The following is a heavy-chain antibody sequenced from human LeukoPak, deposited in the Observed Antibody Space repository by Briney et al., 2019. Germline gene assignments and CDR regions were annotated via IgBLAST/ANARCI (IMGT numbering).Heavy chain of an antibody. D-gene: IGHD2-2*01. CDR1: GDSVSSNSAA. Sequence: SQTLSLTCAISGDSVSSNSAAWNWIRQSPSRGLEWLGGTYYRSKWYNDYAVSVKSRITINPDASKNQFSLQLTSVTPDDTAVYYCARSPNCSTTKCYENWFDPWGQGTLVTVSS. J-gene: IGHJ5*02. CDR3: ARSPNCSTTKCYENWFDP. CDR2: TYYRSKWYN. V-gene: IGHV6-1*01.